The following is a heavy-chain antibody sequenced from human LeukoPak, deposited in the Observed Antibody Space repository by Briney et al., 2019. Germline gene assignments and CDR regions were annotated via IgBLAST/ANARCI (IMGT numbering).Heavy chain of an antibody. CDR2: IYYSGST. V-gene: IGHV4-59*01. CDR3: ARSERYNSGWYFYFDY. Sequence: PSETLPLTCTVSVGSISTYYWSWIRQPPGKGLEWIGYIYYSGSTNYNPSLKSRVTISVDTSKNQFSLNLSSVTAADTAVYYCARSERYNSGWYFYFDYWGQGTLVTVSS. J-gene: IGHJ4*02. D-gene: IGHD6-19*01. CDR1: VGSISTYY.